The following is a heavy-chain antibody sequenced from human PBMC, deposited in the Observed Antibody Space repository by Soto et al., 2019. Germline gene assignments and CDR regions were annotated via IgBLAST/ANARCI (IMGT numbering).Heavy chain of an antibody. J-gene: IGHJ6*02. D-gene: IGHD3-3*01. CDR1: GYTFTSYD. CDR2: MNPNSGNT. CDR3: ARGHPYYDFWSGYQTPSYYYGMDV. Sequence: ASVKVSCKASGYTFTSYDINWVRQATGQGLEWMGGMNPNSGNTGYAQKFQGRVTMTRNTSISTAYMELSSLRSEDTAVYYCARGHPYYDFWSGYQTPSYYYGMDVWGQGTTVTVS. V-gene: IGHV1-8*01.